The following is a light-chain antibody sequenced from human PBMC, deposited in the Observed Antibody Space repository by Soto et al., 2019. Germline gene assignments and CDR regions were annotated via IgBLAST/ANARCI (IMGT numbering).Light chain of an antibody. V-gene: IGKV3-20*01. CDR3: QQYGSSPLT. CDR2: GAS. J-gene: IGKJ4*01. CDR1: QTVINTY. Sequence: EIVLTQSPGTLSLSPGERATLSCRASQTVINTYLAWYQQKPGQAPRLLIYGASSRATGVPDRFSGSGSGTVCTLTISRLEPEDFAVYFCQQYGSSPLTFGGGPKVEIQ.